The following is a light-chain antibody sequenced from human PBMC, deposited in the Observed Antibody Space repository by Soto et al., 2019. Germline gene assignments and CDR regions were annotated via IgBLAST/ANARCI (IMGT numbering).Light chain of an antibody. CDR2: RNN. CDR1: TSNIASNY. J-gene: IGLJ1*01. Sequence: QSVLTQPPSASATPGQGVTISCSGSTSNIASNYVYCYQQLPGTSPKLLIYRNNHRPSGVPDRFSRSKCGISASVAISGLRSDDEADYFCARWDDSLIGFYVFGTGTMVTVL. CDR3: ARWDDSLIGFYV. V-gene: IGLV1-47*01.